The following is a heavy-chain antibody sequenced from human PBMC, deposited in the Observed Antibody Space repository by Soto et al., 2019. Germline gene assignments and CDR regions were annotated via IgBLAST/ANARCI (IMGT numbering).Heavy chain of an antibody. CDR1: GYTFTGYY. CDR3: ARDVCSGGSCPTAYYYGMDV. V-gene: IGHV1-2*04. J-gene: IGHJ6*02. CDR2: INPNSGGT. D-gene: IGHD2-15*01. Sequence: ASVKVSCKASGYTFTGYYMHWVRQAPGQGLEWMGWINPNSGGTNYAQKFQGWVTMTRDTSISTAYMELSRLRSDDTAMYYCARDVCSGGSCPTAYYYGMDVWGQGTTVTVSS.